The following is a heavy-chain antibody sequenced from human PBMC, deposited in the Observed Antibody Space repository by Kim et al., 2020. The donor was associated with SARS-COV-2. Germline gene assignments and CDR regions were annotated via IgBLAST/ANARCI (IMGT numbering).Heavy chain of an antibody. CDR2: IYPGDSDT. D-gene: IGHD2-2*01. CDR1: GYSFTSYW. CDR3: ASIVLGDTTASAYYFDY. J-gene: IGHJ4*02. Sequence: GESLKISCKGSGYSFTSYWIGWVRQMPGKGLEWMGIIYPGDSDTRYSPSFQGQVTISADKSISTAYLQWSSLKASDTAMYYCASIVLGDTTASAYYFDYWGQGTLVTVSS. V-gene: IGHV5-51*01.